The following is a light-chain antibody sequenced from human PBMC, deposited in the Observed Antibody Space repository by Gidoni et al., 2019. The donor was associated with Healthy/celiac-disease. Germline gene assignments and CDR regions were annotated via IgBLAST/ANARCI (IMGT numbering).Light chain of an antibody. CDR3: QQYNNWWT. Sequence: EIVMTQSPATLSLSPGERATLSCRASQSVSSNLAWYQQKPGQAPRLLIYGASTRATGIPARFSGSGSGTEFTLTISSLQSEDFAVYYCQQYNNWWTFGQXTKVEIK. CDR1: QSVSSN. J-gene: IGKJ1*01. CDR2: GAS. V-gene: IGKV3-15*01.